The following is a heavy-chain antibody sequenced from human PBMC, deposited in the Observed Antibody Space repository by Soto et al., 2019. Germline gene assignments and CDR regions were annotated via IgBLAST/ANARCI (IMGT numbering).Heavy chain of an antibody. Sequence: GGSLRLSCAASGSTFSSHAMNWVGQAPGKGPEWVARIASSISYIYYADSVKGRFTISRDNAQNLVYLQMDSLGAEDTAVYYCATATGGLYDFDHCRQGTQVTVSS. CDR1: GSTFSSHA. CDR3: ATATGGLYDFDH. J-gene: IGHJ4*02. CDR2: IASSISYI. V-gene: IGHV3-21*06. D-gene: IGHD4-17*01.